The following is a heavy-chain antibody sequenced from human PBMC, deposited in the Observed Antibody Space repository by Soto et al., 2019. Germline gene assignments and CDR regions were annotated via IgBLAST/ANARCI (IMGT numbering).Heavy chain of an antibody. J-gene: IGHJ4*02. CDR2: INHSGST. CDR3: ASDYRDQYSSAPGGYFDY. Sequence: PSETLSLTCAVYGGSFSGYYWSWIRQPPGKGLEWIGEINHSGSTNYNPSLKSRVTISVDTSKNQFSLKLSSVTAADTAVYYCASDYRDQYSSAPGGYFDYWGQGTLVTVSS. CDR1: GGSFSGYY. V-gene: IGHV4-34*01. D-gene: IGHD6-19*01.